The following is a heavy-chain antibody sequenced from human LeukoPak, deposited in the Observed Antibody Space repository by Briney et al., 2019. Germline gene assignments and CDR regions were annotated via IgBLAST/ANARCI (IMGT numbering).Heavy chain of an antibody. V-gene: IGHV4-59*01. J-gene: IGHJ4*02. D-gene: IGHD3/OR15-3a*01. CDR2: IDYTGGT. CDR1: GGSISSYY. Sequence: WETLSLTCTVSGGSISSYYWSWIRQPPGKGLEWIGYIDYTGGTNCNPSLKSRVTISVDTSKNQFSLKLGSVTAADTAVYYCARGFGLGTLIDYWGQGTLVSDSS. CDR3: ARGFGLGTLIDY.